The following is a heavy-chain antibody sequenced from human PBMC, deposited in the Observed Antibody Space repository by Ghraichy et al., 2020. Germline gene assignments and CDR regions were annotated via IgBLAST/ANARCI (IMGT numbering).Heavy chain of an antibody. V-gene: IGHV3-21*01. CDR1: GFTLSSYS. D-gene: IGHD3-10*01. Sequence: GGSLRLSCAASGFTLSSYSMNWVRQAPGKGLEWVSSISTSSSYMYYIDSVKGRFTISRDTAKNSLYLQMNSLRAEDTAVYYCARDGSDRSNYCMDVWGKGTTVTVSS. CDR2: ISTSSSYM. J-gene: IGHJ6*03. CDR3: ARDGSDRSNYCMDV.